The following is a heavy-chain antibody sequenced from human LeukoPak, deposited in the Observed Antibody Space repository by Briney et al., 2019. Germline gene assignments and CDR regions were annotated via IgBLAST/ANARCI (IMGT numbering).Heavy chain of an antibody. J-gene: IGHJ6*03. Sequence: PGGSLRLSCAASGFTFSSYGMHWVRQAPGKGLEWVAFIRYDGSNKYYADSVKGRFTISRDNSKNTLYLQMNSLRAEDTAVYYCARDIVPYCGGDFYSDYMDVWGKGTTVTVSS. CDR2: IRYDGSNK. D-gene: IGHD2-21*02. V-gene: IGHV3-30*02. CDR1: GFTFSSYG. CDR3: ARDIVPYCGGDFYSDYMDV.